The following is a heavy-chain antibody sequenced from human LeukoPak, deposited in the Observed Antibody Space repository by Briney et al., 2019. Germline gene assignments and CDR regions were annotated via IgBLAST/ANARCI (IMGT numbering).Heavy chain of an antibody. CDR3: ARARVLGGGEDFDY. CDR2: ISGSSSTI. CDR1: GFTFSSHT. Sequence: GGSLRLSCAASGFTFSSHTMNWVRQAPGKGLEWVSYISGSSSTIYYADSVKGRFTISRDNAKNSLYLQTNSLTAEDTAMYYCARARVLGGGEDFDYWGQGALVTVSS. V-gene: IGHV3-48*04. D-gene: IGHD2-8*02. J-gene: IGHJ4*02.